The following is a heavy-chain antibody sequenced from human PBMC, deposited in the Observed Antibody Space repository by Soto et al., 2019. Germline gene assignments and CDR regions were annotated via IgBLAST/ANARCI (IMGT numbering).Heavy chain of an antibody. J-gene: IGHJ4*02. Sequence: GGSLRLSCAASGFTFRSYWMHWVRQAPGKGLVWVSRINRDGSSTSYADSVKGRVTIPRDTAKNTLYLQMNSLRAEDTAVYYCAREIVTTGEYYFDSWGQGTLVTVSS. CDR1: GFTFRSYW. CDR2: INRDGSST. V-gene: IGHV3-74*01. D-gene: IGHD1-1*01. CDR3: AREIVTTGEYYFDS.